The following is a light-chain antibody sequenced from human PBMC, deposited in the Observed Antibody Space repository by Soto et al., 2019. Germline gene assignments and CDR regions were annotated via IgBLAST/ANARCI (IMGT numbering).Light chain of an antibody. V-gene: IGLV2-14*01. Sequence: QSALTQPASVSGSPGQSITISCTGTGSDVGGYNYASWYQQHPGKAPKLMIYDVSNRPSGVSNRFSGSKSGNTASLTISGLQAEDEADYYCSSYTSSSTLVFGGGTKLTVL. CDR1: GSDVGGYNY. J-gene: IGLJ2*01. CDR2: DVS. CDR3: SSYTSSSTLV.